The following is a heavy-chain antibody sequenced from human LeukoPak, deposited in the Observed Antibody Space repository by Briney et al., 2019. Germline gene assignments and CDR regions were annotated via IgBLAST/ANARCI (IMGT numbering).Heavy chain of an antibody. D-gene: IGHD6-6*01. V-gene: IGHV4-34*01. CDR3: ARVGSIAARRGHNWFDP. CDR1: GGSISGYY. CDR2: INHSGST. Sequence: SETLSLTCTVSGGSISGYYWSWIRQPPGKGLEWIGEINHSGSTNYNPSLKSRVTISVDTSKNQFSLKLSSVTAADTAVYYCARVGSIAARRGHNWFDPWGQGTLVTVSS. J-gene: IGHJ5*02.